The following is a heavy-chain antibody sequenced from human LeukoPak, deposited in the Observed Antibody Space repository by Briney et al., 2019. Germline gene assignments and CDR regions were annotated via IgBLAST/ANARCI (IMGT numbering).Heavy chain of an antibody. V-gene: IGHV1-46*01. CDR2: INPSGGST. Sequence: GASVKVSCKASGYTFTSYGISWVRQAPGQGLEWMGIINPSGGSTSYAQKFQGRVTMTRDMSTSTVYMELSSLRSEDTAVYYCARDLRGSYFIPDYWGQGTLVTVSS. CDR3: ARDLRGSYFIPDY. D-gene: IGHD1-26*01. J-gene: IGHJ4*02. CDR1: GYTFTSYG.